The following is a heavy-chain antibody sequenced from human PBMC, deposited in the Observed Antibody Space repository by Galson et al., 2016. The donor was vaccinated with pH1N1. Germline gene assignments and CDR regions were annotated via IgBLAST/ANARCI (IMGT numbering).Heavy chain of an antibody. J-gene: IGHJ4*02. Sequence: SLRLSCAASGFIFSNSWMHWVRQAPGKGLLWVARTNGDGSNTNYADSVKGRFTTSRDNAKNTLYLQMDRLRAEDTAVYYCARGVDTGGRWGQGTLVTVSS. CDR2: TNGDGSNT. V-gene: IGHV3-74*01. CDR1: GFIFSNSW. D-gene: IGHD5-18*01. CDR3: ARGVDTGGR.